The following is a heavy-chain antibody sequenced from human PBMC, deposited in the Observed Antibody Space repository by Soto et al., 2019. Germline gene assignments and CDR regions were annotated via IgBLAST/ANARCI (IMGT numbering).Heavy chain of an antibody. J-gene: IGHJ4*02. V-gene: IGHV3-33*01. D-gene: IGHD6-19*01. CDR1: EFTFSGYG. Sequence: QVQLVESGGGVVQPGRSLRLSCAASEFTFSGYGMHWVRQAPGKGLEWVAVIWYDGSNENYADTVKGRFTISRDNSKNTLYLQMNSLRDEDTAVYYCARRFSSGWYADYWGQGTLVTVSS. CDR2: IWYDGSNE. CDR3: ARRFSSGWYADY.